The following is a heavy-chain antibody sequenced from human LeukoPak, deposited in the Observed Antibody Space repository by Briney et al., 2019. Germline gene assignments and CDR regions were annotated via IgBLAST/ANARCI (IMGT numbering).Heavy chain of an antibody. CDR1: GGSISSYY. CDR3: ARIQTKQLVIFVPWFDP. Sequence: SETLSLTCTVSGGSISSYYWSWIRQPPGKGLEWIGYIYYSGSTNYNPSLKSRVTISVKTSKNQFSLKLSSVTAADTAVYHCARIQTKQLVIFVPWFDPWGQGTLVTVSS. CDR2: IYYSGST. D-gene: IGHD6-13*01. J-gene: IGHJ5*02. V-gene: IGHV4-59*08.